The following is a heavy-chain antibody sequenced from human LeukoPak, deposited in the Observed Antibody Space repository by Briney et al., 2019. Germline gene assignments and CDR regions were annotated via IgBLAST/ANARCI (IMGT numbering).Heavy chain of an antibody. J-gene: IGHJ3*02. CDR3: AKDWTSDAFDI. D-gene: IGHD3/OR15-3a*01. CDR1: GFTFSSYA. CDR2: ISGSGGST. V-gene: IGHV3-23*01. Sequence: GGSLRLSCAASGFTFSSYAMSWVRQAPGKGLEWVSVISGSGGSTHYADSVKGRFTISRDNSKNTLCLQMNSLRAEDTAVYYCAKDWTSDAFDIWGQGTMVTVSS.